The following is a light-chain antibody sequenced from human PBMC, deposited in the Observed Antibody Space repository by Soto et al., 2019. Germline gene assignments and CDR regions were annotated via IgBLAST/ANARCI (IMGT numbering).Light chain of an antibody. Sequence: QSVLTQPPSVSGAPGQRVTISCTGSSSNIGAGYDVHWYQQRPGTAPRLLISANVNRPSGVPDRFSGSKSGTSASLAITGLQADAEGDYYCQSYDSTRSARYVFGTGTKLTVL. V-gene: IGLV1-40*01. CDR2: ANV. J-gene: IGLJ1*01. CDR3: QSYDSTRSARYV. CDR1: SSNIGAGYD.